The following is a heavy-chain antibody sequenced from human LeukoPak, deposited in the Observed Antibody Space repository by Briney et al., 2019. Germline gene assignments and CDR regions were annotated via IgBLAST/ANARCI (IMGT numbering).Heavy chain of an antibody. CDR2: ITGSGGDA. D-gene: IGHD2-15*01. CDR1: GFTFSNYA. V-gene: IGHV3-23*01. Sequence: GGSLRLSCAASGFTFSNYAMTWVRQAPGKGLEWVSSITGSGGDAHYADSVKGRFTISRDNSKNTLDLQMNSLRAEDTAVYYCAKGLKGCSGSSCYYFFDFWGQGALITVSS. J-gene: IGHJ4*02. CDR3: AKGLKGCSGSSCYYFFDF.